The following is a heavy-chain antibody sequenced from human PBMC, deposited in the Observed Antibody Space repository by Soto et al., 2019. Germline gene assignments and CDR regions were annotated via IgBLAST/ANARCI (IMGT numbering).Heavy chain of an antibody. CDR2: ISAYNGNT. J-gene: IGHJ5*02. V-gene: IGHV1-18*01. Sequence: ASVKVSCKASGYTFTSYGISWVRQAPGQGLEWMGWISAYNGNTNYAQKLQGRVTMTTDTSTSTAYMELRSLRSDDTAVYYCARDRSGYDQHNWFDPWGQGTLVTVSS. CDR3: ARDRSGYDQHNWFDP. CDR1: GYTFTSYG. D-gene: IGHD5-12*01.